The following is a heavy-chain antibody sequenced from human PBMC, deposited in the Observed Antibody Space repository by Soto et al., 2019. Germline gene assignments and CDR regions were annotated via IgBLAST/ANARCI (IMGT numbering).Heavy chain of an antibody. CDR1: GGSISSYY. V-gene: IGHV4-59*08. CDR3: ARAKAPLYSSSWYWFDP. J-gene: IGHJ5*02. D-gene: IGHD6-13*01. CDR2: IYYSGST. Sequence: SETLSLTCTVSGGSISSYYWSWIRQPPGKGLEWIGHIYYSGSTNYNPSLKSRVTISVDTSKNQFSLKLSSVTAADTAVYYCARAKAPLYSSSWYWFDPWGQGTLVT.